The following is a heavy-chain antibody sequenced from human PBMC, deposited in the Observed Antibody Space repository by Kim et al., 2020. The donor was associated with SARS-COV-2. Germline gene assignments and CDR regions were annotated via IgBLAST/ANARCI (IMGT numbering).Heavy chain of an antibody. J-gene: IGHJ4*02. CDR2: INHSGST. CDR3: ARGPAVSIVGATVQREIDY. Sequence: SETLSLTCAVYGGSFSGYYWSWIRQPPGKGLEWIGEINHSGSTNYNPSLKSRVTISVDTSKNQFSLKLSSVTAADTAVYYCARGPAVSIVGATVQREIDYWGQGTLVTVSS. V-gene: IGHV4-34*01. CDR1: GGSFSGYY. D-gene: IGHD1-26*01.